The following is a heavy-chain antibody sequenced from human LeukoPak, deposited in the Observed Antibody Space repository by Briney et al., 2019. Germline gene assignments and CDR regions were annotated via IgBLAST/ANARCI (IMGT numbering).Heavy chain of an antibody. V-gene: IGHV3-53*01. D-gene: IGHD3-22*01. J-gene: IGHJ3*02. CDR3: ARKYYYDSSGSDAFDI. Sequence: GGSLRLSCAASGFTVSSDYMSWVRQAPGKGLEWVSVMYNGGSTFYADSVQGRLTNSRDSSKNTLYLQMNSLRGEDTAVYYCARKYYYDSSGSDAFDIWGRGTMVTVSS. CDR2: MYNGGST. CDR1: GFTVSSDY.